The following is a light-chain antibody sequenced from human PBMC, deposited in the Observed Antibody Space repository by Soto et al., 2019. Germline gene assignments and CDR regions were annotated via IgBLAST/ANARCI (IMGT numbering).Light chain of an antibody. J-gene: IGLJ1*01. CDR2: EVS. Sequence: QSALTQPASVSGSPGQSFTISCTGTSSDVGGYNYVSWYQQYPGKVPKVMIYEVSNRPSGVSNRFSGSKSGNTASLTISGVQAEDEADYYCSSYTGSTDVFGTGTKVTVL. V-gene: IGLV2-14*01. CDR3: SSYTGSTDV. CDR1: SSDVGGYNY.